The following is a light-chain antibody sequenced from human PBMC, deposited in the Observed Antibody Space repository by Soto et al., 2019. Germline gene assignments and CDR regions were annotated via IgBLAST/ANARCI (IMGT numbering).Light chain of an antibody. Sequence: QSVLTQPRSVSGSPGQSVTISCSGTTSDIGAYNYVSWFQQHPGKAPKLIIYEVSSRPSGVSNRFSGSKSGNTASLTISGLQAEDEADYYCSSNTISSFRYVFGTGTKVTVL. J-gene: IGLJ1*01. CDR3: SSNTISSFRYV. CDR1: TSDIGAYNY. V-gene: IGLV2-14*01. CDR2: EVS.